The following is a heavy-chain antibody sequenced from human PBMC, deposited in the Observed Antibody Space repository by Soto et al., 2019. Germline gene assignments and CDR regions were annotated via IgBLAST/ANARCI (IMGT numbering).Heavy chain of an antibody. CDR2: MYYSGST. CDR3: ARVPDR. V-gene: IGHV4-59*12. CDR1: GGSISSYY. D-gene: IGHD2-2*01. Sequence: SETLSLTCTVSGGSISSYYWSWIRQSPGKGLEWIGNMYYSGSTYYNLSLKSRVTMSVDTSKNQFSLKLSSVTAADTAVYYCARVPDRWGQGTLVTVSS. J-gene: IGHJ5*02.